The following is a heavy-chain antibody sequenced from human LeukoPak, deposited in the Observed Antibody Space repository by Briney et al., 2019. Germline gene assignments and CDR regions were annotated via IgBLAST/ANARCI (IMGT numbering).Heavy chain of an antibody. D-gene: IGHD5-12*01. V-gene: IGHV3-30*03. CDR2: ISFDGGNK. Sequence: PGGSLRLSCAASGFTFRNYVMHWVRQAPGKGLEWVAIISFDGGNKYYADPVKGRFTISRDNSKNTLYLQMNSLRAEDTALYYCARTLVATGTDAFDIWGQGTLVTVSS. J-gene: IGHJ3*02. CDR1: GFTFRNYV. CDR3: ARTLVATGTDAFDI.